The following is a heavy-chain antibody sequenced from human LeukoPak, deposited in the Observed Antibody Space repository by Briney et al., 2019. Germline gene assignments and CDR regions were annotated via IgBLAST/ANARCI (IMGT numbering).Heavy chain of an antibody. D-gene: IGHD1-7*01. Sequence: KPSETLSLTCSVSGDSISSFYWSWIQQPPGKGLEWIGYIYTSGSTNYNPSLKSRVTISVDTSKNPFSLKLSSVTAADTAVYYCARLITGTTVTFDYWGQGTLVTVSS. CDR2: IYTSGST. CDR3: ARLITGTTVTFDY. J-gene: IGHJ4*02. CDR1: GDSISSFY. V-gene: IGHV4-4*09.